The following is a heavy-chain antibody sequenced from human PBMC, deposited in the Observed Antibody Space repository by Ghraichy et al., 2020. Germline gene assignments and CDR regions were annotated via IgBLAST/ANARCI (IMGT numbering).Heavy chain of an antibody. CDR1: GGSLSNYY. D-gene: IGHD3-22*01. Sequence: SETLSLTCTVSGGSLSNYYWSWLRQPPGKGLEWIGYIYYTGTTSYDPSLKSRVTISVDTSKSQFSLELSSVTAADTAVYYCARRRSYDNYFDFWGPGTMVTVSS. V-gene: IGHV4-59*01. CDR2: IYYTGTT. J-gene: IGHJ3*01. CDR3: ARRRSYDNYFDF.